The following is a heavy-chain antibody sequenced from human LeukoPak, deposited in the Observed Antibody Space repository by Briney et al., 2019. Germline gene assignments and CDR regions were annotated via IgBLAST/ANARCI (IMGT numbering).Heavy chain of an antibody. CDR3: ATVTAIKYAFDI. D-gene: IGHD5-18*01. Sequence: ASVKVSCKVSGYTLTELSMHWVRQAPGKGLEWMGGSDPEGGETIYAQKFQGRVTMTEDTSTDTAYMELSSLRSEDTAVYYCATVTAIKYAFDIWGQGTMVTVSS. V-gene: IGHV1-24*01. J-gene: IGHJ3*02. CDR2: SDPEGGET. CDR1: GYTLTELS.